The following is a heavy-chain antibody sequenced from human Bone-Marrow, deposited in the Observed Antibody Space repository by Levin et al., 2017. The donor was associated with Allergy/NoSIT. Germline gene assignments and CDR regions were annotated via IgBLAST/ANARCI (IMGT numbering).Heavy chain of an antibody. D-gene: IGHD3-10*01. CDR1: GDSITIFS. J-gene: IGHJ6*03. CDR2: VYYSGTT. V-gene: IGHV4-59*01. CDR3: AREVGYYDASGSYPHMDV. Sequence: SETLSLTCTVSGDSITIFSWGWIRQAPGKGLEWIGDVYYSGTTNYNPSLKSRVTISVDTSKNQVSLKVRSVTAADSAVYHCAREVGYYDASGSYPHMDVWGKGTTVVVSS.